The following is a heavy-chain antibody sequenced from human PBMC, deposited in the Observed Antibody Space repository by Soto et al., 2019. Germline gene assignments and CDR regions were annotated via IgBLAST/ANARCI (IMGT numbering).Heavy chain of an antibody. D-gene: IGHD3-3*01. V-gene: IGHV4-34*01. CDR1: GGSFSGYY. CDR2: INHSGST. J-gene: IGHJ6*02. CDR3: ARGLPNYDFWSGYPTSKYYYGMDV. Sequence: SETLSLTCAVYGGSFSGYYWSWIRQPPGKGLEWIGEINHSGSTNYNPSLKSRVTISVDTSKNQFSLKLSSVTAADTAVYYCARGLPNYDFWSGYPTSKYYYGMDVWGQGTTVTVSS.